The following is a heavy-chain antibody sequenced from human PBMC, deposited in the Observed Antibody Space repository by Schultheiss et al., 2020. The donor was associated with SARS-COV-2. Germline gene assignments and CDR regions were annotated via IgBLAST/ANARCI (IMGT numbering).Heavy chain of an antibody. CDR1: GFTFSSYA. CDR3: AKRAAEYQLLYVDY. D-gene: IGHD2-2*01. CDR2: ISSNGGST. J-gene: IGHJ4*02. Sequence: GGSLRLSCAASGFTFSSYAMHWVRQAPGKGLEYVSAISSNGGSTYYANSVKGRFTISRDNSKNTLYLQMGSLRAEDMAVYYCAKRAAEYQLLYVDYWGQGTLVTVSS. V-gene: IGHV3-64*01.